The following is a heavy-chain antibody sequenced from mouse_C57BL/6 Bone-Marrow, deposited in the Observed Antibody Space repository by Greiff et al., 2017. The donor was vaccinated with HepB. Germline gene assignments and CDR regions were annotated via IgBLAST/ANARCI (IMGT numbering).Heavy chain of an antibody. V-gene: IGHV1-82*01. CDR2: IYPGDGDT. D-gene: IGHD2-4*01. CDR1: GYAFSSSW. CDR3: ARWPSYYDYHYAMDY. J-gene: IGHJ4*01. Sequence: ESGPELVKPGASVKISCKASGYAFSSSWMNWVKQRPGKGLEWIGRIYPGDGDTNYNGKFKGKATLTADKSSSTAYMQLSSLTSEDSAVYFCARWPSYYDYHYAMDYWGQGTSVTVSS.